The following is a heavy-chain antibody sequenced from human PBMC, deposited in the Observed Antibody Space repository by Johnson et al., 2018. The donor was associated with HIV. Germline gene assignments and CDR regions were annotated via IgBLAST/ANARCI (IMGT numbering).Heavy chain of an antibody. CDR2: ISYDGSNK. J-gene: IGHJ3*02. CDR3: AKDRGLSGLTI. CDR1: GFTFSSYG. V-gene: IGHV3-30*18. D-gene: IGHD3-10*01. Sequence: QMLLVESGGGVVQPGRSLRLSCAASGFTFSSYGMHWVRQAPGKGLEWVAVISYDGSNKYYADSVKGRFTISRDNSKNTLYLQMNSLRAEDTAGYDCAKDRGLSGLTIWGQGKMVTCSS.